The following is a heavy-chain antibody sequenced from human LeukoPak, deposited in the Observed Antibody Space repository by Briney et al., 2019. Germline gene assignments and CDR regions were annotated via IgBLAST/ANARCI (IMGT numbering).Heavy chain of an antibody. D-gene: IGHD3-10*01. CDR1: GYTFTSYA. V-gene: IGHV1-3*01. CDR3: ARDPPPGYGSIGIGL. CDR2: INAGNGNT. Sequence: ASVKVSCKASGYTFTSYAMHWVRQAPGQRLEWMGWINAGNGNTKYSQKFQGRVTITADESTSTAYMELSSLRSEDTAVYYCARDPPPGYGSIGIGLWGQGTTVTVSS. J-gene: IGHJ6*02.